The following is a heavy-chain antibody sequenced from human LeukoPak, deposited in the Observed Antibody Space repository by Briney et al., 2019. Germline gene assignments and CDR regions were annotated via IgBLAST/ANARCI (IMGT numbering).Heavy chain of an antibody. CDR1: GFTFSSYW. J-gene: IGHJ4*02. D-gene: IGHD3-22*01. CDR2: INSDGSST. CDR3: ARGVYYDSSGYPPDFDY. Sequence: GGSLRLSCPASGFTFSSYWMHWVRQAPGKGLVWVSRINSDGSSTSYADSVKGRFTISRDNAKNTLYLQMNSLRAEDTAVYYCARGVYYDSSGYPPDFDYWGQGTLVTVSS. V-gene: IGHV3-74*01.